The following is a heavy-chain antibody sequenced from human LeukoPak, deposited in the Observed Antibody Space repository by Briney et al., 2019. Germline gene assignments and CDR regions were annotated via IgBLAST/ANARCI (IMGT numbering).Heavy chain of an antibody. V-gene: IGHV3-74*03. CDR2: ISPDGSSA. D-gene: IGHD2/OR15-2a*01. CDR3: ARVSFCPRCHFDY. CDR1: GFSFSSYW. Sequence: GGSLRLSCPASGFSFSSYWMHWVRQAPGKGLVWVARISPDGSSALSADSVRGRFTISRDNADNTLYLQLNSLRAEDTAVYYCARVSFCPRCHFDYWGQGTLVTVSS. J-gene: IGHJ4*02.